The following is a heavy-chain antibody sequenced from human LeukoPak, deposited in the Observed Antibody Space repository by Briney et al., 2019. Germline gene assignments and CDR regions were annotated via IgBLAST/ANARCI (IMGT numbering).Heavy chain of an antibody. D-gene: IGHD3-9*01. V-gene: IGHV1-2*02. J-gene: IGHJ6*02. Sequence: ASVKVSCKASGYTFTGYYMHWVRQAPGQGLEWMGWINPNSGGTNYAQKFQGRVTMTRDTSISTAYMELSRLRSDDTAVYYCARVRIRYLFQGFYYCYGMDVWGQGTTVTVSS. CDR1: GYTFTGYY. CDR3: ARVRIRYLFQGFYYCYGMDV. CDR2: INPNSGGT.